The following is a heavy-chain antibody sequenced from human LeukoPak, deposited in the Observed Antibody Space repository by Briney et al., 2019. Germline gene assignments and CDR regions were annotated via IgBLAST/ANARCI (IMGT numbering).Heavy chain of an antibody. J-gene: IGHJ4*02. Sequence: GGSLRLSCAASGFTFSSYAMSWVRQAPGKGLEWVSAISGSGGSTYYADSVKGRFTISRDNSKNTLYLQMNSLRAEDTAVYYCAEDRISSGSGSSYDYWGQGTLVTVSS. CDR1: GFTFSSYA. CDR2: ISGSGGST. V-gene: IGHV3-23*01. D-gene: IGHD1-26*01. CDR3: AEDRISSGSGSSYDY.